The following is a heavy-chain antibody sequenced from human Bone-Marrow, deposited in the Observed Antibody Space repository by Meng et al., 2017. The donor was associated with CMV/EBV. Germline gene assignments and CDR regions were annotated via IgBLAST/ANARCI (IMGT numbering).Heavy chain of an antibody. V-gene: IGHV4-61*01. Sequence: GSLRPSCTVSGGSVSSGSYYWSWIRQPPGKGLEWIGYISYSGTTNYNPSLKSRVTITGDTSRNQFSLRLRSVTAADTAIYYCVRDRAGRYDYWGQGTLVTVSS. CDR3: VRDRAGRYDY. D-gene: IGHD1-26*01. J-gene: IGHJ4*02. CDR2: ISYSGTT. CDR1: GGSVSSGSYY.